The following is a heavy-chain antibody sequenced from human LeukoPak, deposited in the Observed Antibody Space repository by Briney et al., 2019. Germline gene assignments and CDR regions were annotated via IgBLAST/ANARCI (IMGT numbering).Heavy chain of an antibody. Sequence: GESLKISCKGSGYSFTSYWISWVRQMPGKGLEWMGRIDPSDSYTNYSPSFQGHVTISADKSISTAYLQWSSLKASDTAMYYCARLRYSSGGSCYGPPYNWFDPWGQGTLVTVSS. CDR1: GYSFTSYW. CDR2: IDPSDSYT. J-gene: IGHJ5*02. V-gene: IGHV5-10-1*01. CDR3: ARLRYSSGGSCYGPPYNWFDP. D-gene: IGHD2-15*01.